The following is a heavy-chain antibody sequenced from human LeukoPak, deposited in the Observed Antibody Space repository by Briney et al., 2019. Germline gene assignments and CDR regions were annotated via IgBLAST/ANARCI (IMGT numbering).Heavy chain of an antibody. CDR1: GFTFSSYA. J-gene: IGHJ4*02. Sequence: GGSLRLSCAASGFTFSSYAMHWVRQAPGKGLEWVGRIKSKTDGGTTDYAAPVKGRFTISRDDSKNTLYLQMNSLKTEDTAVYYCTTDLIVGATTEGYWGQGTLVTVSS. CDR2: IKSKTDGGTT. V-gene: IGHV3-15*01. CDR3: TTDLIVGATTEGY. D-gene: IGHD1-26*01.